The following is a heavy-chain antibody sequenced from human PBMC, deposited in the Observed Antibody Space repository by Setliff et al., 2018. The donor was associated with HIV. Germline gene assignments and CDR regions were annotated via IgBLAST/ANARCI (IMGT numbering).Heavy chain of an antibody. CDR2: ISIYNGNT. CDR1: GYTFTKYG. V-gene: IGHV1-18*01. Sequence: ASVKVSCKASGYTFTKYGISWVRQAPGQGLEWMGWISIYNGNTKYAQKVQDRVTMTTDTSTNTAYMELRSLRSDDTAVYYCARDGEYSGFRSDFHFDYWGQGTLVTVSS. CDR3: ARDGEYSGFRSDFHFDY. J-gene: IGHJ4*02. D-gene: IGHD1-26*01.